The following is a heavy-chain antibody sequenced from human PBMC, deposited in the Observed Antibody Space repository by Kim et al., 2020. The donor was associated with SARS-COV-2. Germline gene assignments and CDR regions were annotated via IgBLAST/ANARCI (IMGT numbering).Heavy chain of an antibody. J-gene: IGHJ6*02. CDR1: GFTFSSYA. CDR3: AKGSDIVVVPAAPRGTYYYYGMDV. V-gene: IGHV3-23*01. Sequence: GGSLRLSCAASGFTFSSYAMSWVRQAPGKGLEWVSAISGSGGSTYYADSVKRRFTISRDNSKNTLYLQMNSLRAEDTAVYYCAKGSDIVVVPAAPRGTYYYYGMDVWGQGTTVTVSS. CDR2: ISGSGGST. D-gene: IGHD2-2*01.